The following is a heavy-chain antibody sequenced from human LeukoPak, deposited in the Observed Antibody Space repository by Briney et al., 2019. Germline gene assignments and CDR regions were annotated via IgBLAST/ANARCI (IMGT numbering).Heavy chain of an antibody. CDR2: IKQDGSEK. CDR3: AKDLPALSGYSYGLDY. J-gene: IGHJ4*02. D-gene: IGHD5-18*01. Sequence: GGSLRLSCAASGFTFSSYWMSWVRQAPGKGLEWVANIKQDGSEKYYVDSVKGRFTISRDNSKNTLYLQMNSLRAEDTAVYYCAKDLPALSGYSYGLDYWGQGTLVTVSS. V-gene: IGHV3-7*01. CDR1: GFTFSSYW.